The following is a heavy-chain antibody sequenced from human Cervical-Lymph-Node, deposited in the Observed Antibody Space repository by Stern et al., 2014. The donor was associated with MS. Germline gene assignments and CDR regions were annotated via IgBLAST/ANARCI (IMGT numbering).Heavy chain of an antibody. J-gene: IGHJ4*02. D-gene: IGHD3-22*01. V-gene: IGHV4-31*03. Sequence: QLQLQESGPGLVKASQTLTLTCTVSGGSISSDGYYWSWIRQHPGKGLEWIVYIYSRGTTYSNPSLKSRVTTSLDTSKNQFSLKLNSVTAADTALYYCARYYYDSTGYCLFDSWGQGTLVTVTS. CDR1: GGSISSDGYY. CDR3: ARYYYDSTGYCLFDS. CDR2: IYSRGTT.